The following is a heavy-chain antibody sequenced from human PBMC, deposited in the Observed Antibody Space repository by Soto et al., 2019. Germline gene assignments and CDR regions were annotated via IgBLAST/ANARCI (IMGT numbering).Heavy chain of an antibody. J-gene: IGHJ2*01. CDR2: FFHSGSP. CDR1: GGSISRGNDS. D-gene: IGHD4-17*01. CDR3: ARDLHDYGDWYFDL. V-gene: IGHV4-30-2*01. Sequence: QLRLQESGSGLVKPSQTLSLTCAVSGGSISRGNDSWSWIRQPPGKGLEWIGYFFHSGSPYYNPSLKSRVTISVDRSKNQFSLRLSSVTAADTAVYYCARDLHDYGDWYFDLWGRGTLVTVSS.